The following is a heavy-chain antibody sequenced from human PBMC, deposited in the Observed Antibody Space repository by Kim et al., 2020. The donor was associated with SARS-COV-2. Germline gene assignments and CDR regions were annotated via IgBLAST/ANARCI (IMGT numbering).Heavy chain of an antibody. D-gene: IGHD2-15*01. CDR2: IHDAGST. J-gene: IGHJ4*02. Sequence: GGSLRLSCAVSGSSVRSSYMTWVRQAPGKGLECVSAIHDAGSTYYADSVKGRFTISRDIPKDTLYLQMNSLRAEDTAVYYCSSSTVVAYFDYWGQGSLVT. CDR1: GSSVRSSY. V-gene: IGHV3-53*01. CDR3: SSSTVVAYFDY.